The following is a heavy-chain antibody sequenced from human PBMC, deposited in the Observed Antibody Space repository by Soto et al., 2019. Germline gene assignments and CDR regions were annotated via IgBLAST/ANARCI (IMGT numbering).Heavy chain of an antibody. Sequence: QVQLQQWGAGLLKPSETLSLTCAVYGGSFSGYYWSWIRQPPGEGLEWIGEINHSGSTNYNPSLKSRVTISVDTSKNQFSLKLSSVTAADTAVYYCARGSKYYDFWSGPPRGGWFDPWGQGTLVTVSS. D-gene: IGHD3-3*01. J-gene: IGHJ5*02. V-gene: IGHV4-34*01. CDR3: ARGSKYYDFWSGPPRGGWFDP. CDR2: INHSGST. CDR1: GGSFSGYY.